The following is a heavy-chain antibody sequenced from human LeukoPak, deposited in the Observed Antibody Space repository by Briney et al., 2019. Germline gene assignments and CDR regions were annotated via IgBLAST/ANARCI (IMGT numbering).Heavy chain of an antibody. J-gene: IGHJ6*02. Sequence: PSETLSLTRTVSGGSISSYYWSWIRQPAGKGLEWIGRIYTSGSTNYNPSLKSRVTMSVDTSKNQFSLKLSSVTAADTAVYYCARDSRRPDHYYGMDVWGQGTTVTVSS. CDR2: IYTSGST. V-gene: IGHV4-4*07. CDR1: GGSISSYY. CDR3: ARDSRRPDHYYGMDV.